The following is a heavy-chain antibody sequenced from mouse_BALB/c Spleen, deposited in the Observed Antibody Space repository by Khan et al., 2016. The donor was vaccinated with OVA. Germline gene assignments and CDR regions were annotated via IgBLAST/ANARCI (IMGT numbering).Heavy chain of an antibody. CDR2: INPNNGDA. Sequence: QVQLQQSGAELVKPGASVKLSCKASGYTFNSYYMYWVKQRPGQGLEWIGEINPNNGDANFNEKFKNKATLTVDKSSNTEFMQLSSLTSEDSAVYYCTRSGYGSFAYWGQGTLVTVSA. J-gene: IGHJ3*01. CDR1: GYTFNSYY. D-gene: IGHD2-2*01. CDR3: TRSGYGSFAY. V-gene: IGHV1S81*02.